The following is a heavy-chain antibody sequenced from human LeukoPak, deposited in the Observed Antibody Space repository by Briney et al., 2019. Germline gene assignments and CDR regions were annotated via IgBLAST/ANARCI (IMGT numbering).Heavy chain of an antibody. CDR1: GGSISSSGFY. V-gene: IGHV4-39*07. D-gene: IGHD1-26*01. J-gene: IGHJ4*02. CDR3: ARGRSDRYSGSSTGPFDY. CDR2: TYYSGST. Sequence: PSETLSLTCTVSGGSISSSGFYWGWIRQPPGKWLEWIGTTYYSGSTYYNPSLKSRVTISVDTSKNQFSLKLSSVTAADTAVYYCARGRSDRYSGSSTGPFDYWGQGTLVTVSS.